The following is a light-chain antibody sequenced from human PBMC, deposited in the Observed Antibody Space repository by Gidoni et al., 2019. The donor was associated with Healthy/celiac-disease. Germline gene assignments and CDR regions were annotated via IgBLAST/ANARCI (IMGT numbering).Light chain of an antibody. CDR1: QSVSSY. V-gene: IGKV3-11*01. CDR3: QQRSNWPSLT. J-gene: IGKJ4*01. CDR2: DAS. Sequence: EIVLTQTPATLSLSPGERATLSCRASQSVSSYFAWYQQKTGQAPRLRIYDASNRATAIPARFSGSGSGTAFTLTISSLEPEDFAVYYCQQRSNWPSLTFGGGTKVEIK.